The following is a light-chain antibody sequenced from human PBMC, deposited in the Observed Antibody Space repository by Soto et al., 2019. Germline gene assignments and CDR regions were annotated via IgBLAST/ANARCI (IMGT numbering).Light chain of an antibody. J-gene: IGLJ3*02. CDR2: DVT. CDR1: KSDLGDYNY. CDR3: TSYSSSSPL. Sequence: QSALTQPRSVSGSPGQSVTISCTGTKSDLGDYNYVSWFQQHPGKTPKLMIYDVTRRPSGVPDRFSGSQSGNTASLTISGLQAEDEADYYCTSYSSSSPLFGGGTQLTVL. V-gene: IGLV2-11*01.